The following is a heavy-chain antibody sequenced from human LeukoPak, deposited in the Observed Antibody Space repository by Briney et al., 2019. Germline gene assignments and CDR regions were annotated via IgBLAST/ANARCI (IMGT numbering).Heavy chain of an antibody. V-gene: IGHV3-33*01. CDR3: ARDSGGSYYQAFDY. J-gene: IGHJ4*02. D-gene: IGHD1-26*01. Sequence: PGGSLRLYCAASGFTFSSYGMHWVRQAPGKGLEWVAVIWYDGSNKYYADSVKGRFTISRDNSKNTLYLQMNSLRAEDTAVYYCARDSGGSYYQAFDYWGQGTLVTVSS. CDR2: IWYDGSNK. CDR1: GFTFSSYG.